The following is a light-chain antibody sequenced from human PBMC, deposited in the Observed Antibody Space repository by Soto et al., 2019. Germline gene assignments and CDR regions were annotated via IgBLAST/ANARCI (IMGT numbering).Light chain of an antibody. Sequence: DIQMTQSPSTLSASGGDRVTITCRASQSISTGLAWYQQKPGKAPRLLIYKASSLQSGVPSRFSGSGSGTEFTLTIRSLQADVFATYYCQQYHSNSRTFGQGTKPEIK. CDR3: QQYHSNSRT. CDR2: KAS. J-gene: IGKJ1*01. CDR1: QSISTG. V-gene: IGKV1-5*03.